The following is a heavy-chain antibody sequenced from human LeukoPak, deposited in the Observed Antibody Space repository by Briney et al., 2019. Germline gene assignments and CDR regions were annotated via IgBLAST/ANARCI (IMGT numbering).Heavy chain of an antibody. V-gene: IGHV4-59*01. CDR1: GGSISSYY. D-gene: IGHD4-17*01. CDR3: AKIYGGFFEY. CDR2: IYYSGST. J-gene: IGHJ4*02. Sequence: PSETLSLTCTVSGGSISSYYWSWIRQPPGKVLKWIGYIYYSGSTSYNPSLKSRVTISVDTSKNQFSLKLSSVTAADTAVYYCAKIYGGFFEYWGQGTLVTVSS.